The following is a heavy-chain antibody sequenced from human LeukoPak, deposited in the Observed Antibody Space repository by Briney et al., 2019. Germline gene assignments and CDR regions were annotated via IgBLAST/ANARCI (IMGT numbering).Heavy chain of an antibody. CDR2: IKQDGSEK. Sequence: SGGSLRPSCAASGFTFSRYWMSWVRQAPGKGLEWVANIKQDGSEKYYVDSVKGRFTISRDNAKISLYLQMNSLRAEDTAIYYCARSAGSSGWYDGYYFDYWGQGTLVTVSS. V-gene: IGHV3-7*01. J-gene: IGHJ4*02. CDR3: ARSAGSSGWYDGYYFDY. CDR1: GFTFSRYW. D-gene: IGHD6-13*01.